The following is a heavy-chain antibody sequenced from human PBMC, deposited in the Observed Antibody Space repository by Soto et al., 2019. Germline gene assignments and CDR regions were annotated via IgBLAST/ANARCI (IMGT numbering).Heavy chain of an antibody. J-gene: IGHJ6*02. CDR1: GFTFSSYA. D-gene: IGHD2-21*01. CDR3: AKVGINYYYGMDV. Sequence: PGGSLRLSCAASGFTFSSYAMHWVRQAPGKGLEWVAVISYDGSNKYYADSVKGRFTISRDNSKNTLYLQMNSLRAEDTAVYYCAKVGINYYYGMDVWGQGTTVTVSS. CDR2: ISYDGSNK. V-gene: IGHV3-30-3*01.